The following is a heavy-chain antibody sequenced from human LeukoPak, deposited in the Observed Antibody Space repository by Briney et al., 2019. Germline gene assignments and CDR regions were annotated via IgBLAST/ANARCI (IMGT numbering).Heavy chain of an antibody. CDR3: AASGDYYDFWSGYYSLFGY. Sequence: GASVKVSCKASGYTFTSYYMHWVRQAPGQGLEWMGGIIPIFGTANYAQKFQGRVTITADESTSTAYMELSSLRSEDTAMYYCAASGDYYDFWSGYYSLFGYWGQGTQVTVSS. J-gene: IGHJ4*02. CDR1: GYTFTSYY. V-gene: IGHV1-69*13. D-gene: IGHD3-3*01. CDR2: IIPIFGTA.